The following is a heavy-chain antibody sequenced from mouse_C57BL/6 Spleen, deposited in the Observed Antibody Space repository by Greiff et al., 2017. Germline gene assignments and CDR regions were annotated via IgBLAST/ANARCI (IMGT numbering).Heavy chain of an antibody. CDR2: INPSNGGT. D-gene: IGHD2-3*01. CDR3: ARWLLLFYAMDY. Sequence: QVQLQQSGTELVKPGASVKLSCKASGYTFTSCWMHWVEQRPGQGLEWIGNINPSNGGTKYNEKFKSKATLTVDKSSSTAYMQLSILTSEDSAVYYCARWLLLFYAMDYWGQGPSDTVSS. J-gene: IGHJ4*01. CDR1: GYTFTSCW. V-gene: IGHV1-53*01.